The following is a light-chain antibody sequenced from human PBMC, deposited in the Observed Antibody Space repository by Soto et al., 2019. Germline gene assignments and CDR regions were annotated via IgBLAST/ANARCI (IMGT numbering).Light chain of an antibody. CDR1: RSNIGSNN. J-gene: IGLJ3*02. Sequence: QSVVTQPPSVSGTPGQRVTISCSGSRSNIGSNNVNWYQQLPGTAPKLLIYSNYQRPSGVPDRFSGSKSGTSASLAISGLQSEDEADYYCATWDDTLNGWVFGGGTKLTVL. V-gene: IGLV1-44*01. CDR2: SNY. CDR3: ATWDDTLNGWV.